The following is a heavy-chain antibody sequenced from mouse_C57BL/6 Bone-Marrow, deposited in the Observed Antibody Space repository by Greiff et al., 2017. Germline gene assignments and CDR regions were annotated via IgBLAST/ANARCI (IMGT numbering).Heavy chain of an antibody. Sequence: QVQLQQPGAELVRPGTSVKLSCKASGYTFTSYWMHWVKQRPGQGLEWIGVIDPSDSYTNYNQKFKGKATLTVDTSSSTAYMQLSSLTSEDSAVDYCARSRAYYDCDGTWFAYWGQGTLVTVSA. CDR2: IDPSDSYT. CDR3: ARSRAYYDCDGTWFAY. J-gene: IGHJ3*01. CDR1: GYTFTSYW. D-gene: IGHD2-4*01. V-gene: IGHV1-59*01.